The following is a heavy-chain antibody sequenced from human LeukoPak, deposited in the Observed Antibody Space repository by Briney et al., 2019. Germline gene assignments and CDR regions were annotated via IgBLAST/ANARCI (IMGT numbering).Heavy chain of an antibody. CDR3: AREDSGYGTGFDP. V-gene: IGHV4-59*01. J-gene: IGHJ5*02. CDR1: GGSISSYY. CDR2: IYYSGST. Sequence: PSETLSPTCTVSGGSISSYYWSWIRQPPGKGLEWIGYIYYSGSTNYNPSLKSRVTISVDTSKNQFSLKLSSVTAADTAVYYCAREDSGYGTGFDPWGQGTLVTVSS. D-gene: IGHD5-12*01.